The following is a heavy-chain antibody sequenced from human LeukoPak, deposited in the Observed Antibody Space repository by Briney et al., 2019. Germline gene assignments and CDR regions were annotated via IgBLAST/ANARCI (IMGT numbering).Heavy chain of an antibody. D-gene: IGHD6-13*01. V-gene: IGHV3-7*01. J-gene: IGHJ4*02. CDR2: IKEDGSEK. CDR1: GFSISSYW. Sequence: GGSLRLSCAASGFSISSYWMSWVRQAPGKGLEGVANIKEDGSEKYHVDSVKGRFTISRDNAKNSLYLEMSSLRAEDTAVYYCATPPRRSTSSNYWGQGTLVTVSS. CDR3: ATPPRRSTSSNY.